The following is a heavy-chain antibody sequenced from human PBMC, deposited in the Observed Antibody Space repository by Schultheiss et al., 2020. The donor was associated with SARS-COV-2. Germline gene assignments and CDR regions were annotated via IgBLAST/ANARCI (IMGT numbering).Heavy chain of an antibody. CDR2: INTYNGDT. V-gene: IGHV1-18*04. J-gene: IGHJ5*02. Sequence: ASVKVSCKASGYNVVSYGISWVRQAPGQGLEWMGWINTYNGDTNYAQEYQGRVTMTTDTSTTTTYMELRSLGFDDTAVYYCARDLDSSGYWDWFDPWGQGTLVPSPQ. CDR3: ARDLDSSGYWDWFDP. CDR1: GYNVVSYG. D-gene: IGHD3-22*01.